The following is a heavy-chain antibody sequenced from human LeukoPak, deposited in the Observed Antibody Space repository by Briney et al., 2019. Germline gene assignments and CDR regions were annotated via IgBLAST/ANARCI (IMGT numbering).Heavy chain of an antibody. V-gene: IGHV3-11*01. Sequence: GGSLRLSCAASGFTFADYYMSWIRQAPGKGLEWVSYITNSGTTIYYADSVKGRFTISRDNAKNSLYLQMNSLRAEDTAVYYCARDGHYDILTGYFQDWGQGTLVTVSS. CDR2: ITNSGTTI. CDR1: GFTFADYY. D-gene: IGHD3-9*01. CDR3: ARDGHYDILTGYFQD. J-gene: IGHJ1*01.